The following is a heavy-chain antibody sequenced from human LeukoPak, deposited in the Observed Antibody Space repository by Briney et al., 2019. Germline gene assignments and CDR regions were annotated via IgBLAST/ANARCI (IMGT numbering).Heavy chain of an antibody. Sequence: PSQTLSFTCTVSGGSISSGDYYWSWIRQPPGKILEWNGYIYYSGSTYYNPSLKSRVTISVDTSKNQFSLKLSSVTAADTAVYYCAREAMVRGVTEYYYFDYWGQGTLVTVSS. CDR2: IYYSGST. V-gene: IGHV4-30-4*01. CDR3: AREAMVRGVTEYYYFDY. D-gene: IGHD3-10*01. J-gene: IGHJ4*02. CDR1: GGSISSGDYY.